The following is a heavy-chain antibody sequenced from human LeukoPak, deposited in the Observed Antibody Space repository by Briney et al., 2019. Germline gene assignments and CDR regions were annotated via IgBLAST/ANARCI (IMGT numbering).Heavy chain of an antibody. CDR3: ARELGDGVVYYYYYMDV. D-gene: IGHD3-3*01. Sequence: DSVKGRFTISRDNAKNSLYLQLNSLRAEDTAVYYCARELGDGVVYYYYYMDVWGKGTTVTVSS. J-gene: IGHJ6*03. V-gene: IGHV3-7*01.